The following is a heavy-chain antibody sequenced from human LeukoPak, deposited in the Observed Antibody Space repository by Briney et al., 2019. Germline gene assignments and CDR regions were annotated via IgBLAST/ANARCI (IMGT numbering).Heavy chain of an antibody. V-gene: IGHV3-23*01. Sequence: PGGSLRLSCVASGFTFSSYAMSWVRQAPGKGLEWVSAISGSGGSTYYADSVKGRFTISRDNSKNTLYLQMNSLRAEDTAVYYCAKSSGYSNMYYFDYWGQGTLVTVSS. D-gene: IGHD6-13*01. CDR3: AKSSGYSNMYYFDY. CDR2: ISGSGGST. CDR1: GFTFSSYA. J-gene: IGHJ4*02.